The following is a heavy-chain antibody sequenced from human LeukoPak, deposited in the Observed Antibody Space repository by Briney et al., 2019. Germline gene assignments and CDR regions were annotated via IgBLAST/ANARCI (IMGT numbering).Heavy chain of an antibody. J-gene: IGHJ5*02. CDR3: ARGGGYCTSTSCYLGPWFDP. V-gene: IGHV1-18*01. CDR2: ISVYNGNT. CDR1: GYNFKSYG. D-gene: IGHD2-2*01. Sequence: ASVKVSCKASGYNFKSYGISWLRQAPGQGLEWMGWISVYNGNTKYAQKFQGRVTMTTDTSTSTAYIELRSLRSDDTAVYYCARGGGYCTSTSCYLGPWFDPWGQGTLVTVSS.